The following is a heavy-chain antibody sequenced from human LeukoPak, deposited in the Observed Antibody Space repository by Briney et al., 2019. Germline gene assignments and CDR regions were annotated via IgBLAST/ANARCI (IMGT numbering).Heavy chain of an antibody. V-gene: IGHV1-69*05. CDR2: IIPIFGTA. Sequence: SVKVSCKASGGTFSSYAISWVRQAPGQGLEWMGRIIPIFGTANYAQKFQGRVTITTDESTSTAYMELSSLRSEDTAVYYCASYDSSGYYRHDGYFDLWGRGTLVTVSS. J-gene: IGHJ2*01. CDR3: ASYDSSGYYRHDGYFDL. D-gene: IGHD3-22*01. CDR1: GGTFSSYA.